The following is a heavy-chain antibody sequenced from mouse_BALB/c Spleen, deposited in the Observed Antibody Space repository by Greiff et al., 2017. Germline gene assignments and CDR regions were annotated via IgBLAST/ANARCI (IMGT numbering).Heavy chain of an antibody. D-gene: IGHD1-1*01. CDR1: GFTFSSYG. Sequence: EVMLVESGGGLVQPGGSLKLSCAASGFTFSSYGMSWVRQTPDKRLELVATINSNGGSTYYPDSVKGRFTISRDNAKNTLYLQMSSLKSEDTAMYYCARDRSLLSRMDYWGQGTSVTVSS. J-gene: IGHJ4*01. CDR3: ARDRSLLSRMDY. CDR2: INSNGGST. V-gene: IGHV5-6-3*01.